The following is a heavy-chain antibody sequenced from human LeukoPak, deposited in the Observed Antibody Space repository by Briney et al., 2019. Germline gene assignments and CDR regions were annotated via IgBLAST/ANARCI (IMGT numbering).Heavy chain of an antibody. CDR3: ARAGLLEWTADLYYYMDV. Sequence: SVKVSCKASGYTFTSYDINWVRQAPGQGLEWMGGIIPIFGTANYAQKFQGRVTITADKSTSTAYMELSSLRSEDTAVYYCARAGLLEWTADLYYYMDVWGKGTTVTVSS. D-gene: IGHD3-3*01. J-gene: IGHJ6*03. V-gene: IGHV1-69*06. CDR1: GYTFTSYD. CDR2: IIPIFGTA.